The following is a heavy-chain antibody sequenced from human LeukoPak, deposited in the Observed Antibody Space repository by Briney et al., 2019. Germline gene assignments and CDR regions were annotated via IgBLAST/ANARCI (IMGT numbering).Heavy chain of an antibody. V-gene: IGHV4-59*01. CDR2: IYYSGST. D-gene: IGHD3-10*01. Sequence: PSETLSLTCTVSGGSISSYYWSWIRQPPGKGLEWIGYIYYSGSTNYNPSLKSRVTISVDTSKNQFSLKLSSVTAADTAVYYCARGSLWLGHYGMDVWGKGTTVTVSS. J-gene: IGHJ6*04. CDR1: GGSISSYY. CDR3: ARGSLWLGHYGMDV.